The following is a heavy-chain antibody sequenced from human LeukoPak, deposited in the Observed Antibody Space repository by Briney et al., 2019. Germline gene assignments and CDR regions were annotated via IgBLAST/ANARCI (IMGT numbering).Heavy chain of an antibody. D-gene: IGHD2-2*01. CDR2: ISAYNGNT. Sequence: ASVTVSCTASGYTFTSYGISWVRQAPGQGLEWMGWISAYNGNTNYAQKLQGRVTMTTDTSTSTAYMELRSLRSDDTAMYYCARVLLPTSHNYFDYWGQGTLVTVSS. V-gene: IGHV1-18*01. CDR3: ARVLLPTSHNYFDY. J-gene: IGHJ4*02. CDR1: GYTFTSYG.